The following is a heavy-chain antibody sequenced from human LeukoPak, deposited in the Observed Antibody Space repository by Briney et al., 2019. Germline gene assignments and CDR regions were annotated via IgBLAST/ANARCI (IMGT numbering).Heavy chain of an antibody. V-gene: IGHV1-18*01. CDR3: ARDGGELLGHDAFDI. CDR1: GYTFTTYG. Sequence: GASVKVSCKASGYTFTTYGISWVRQAPGQGLEWMGWISAYNGDTNYAQKFQGRVTMTTDTSTSTTYMELRSLTSDDTAVYYCARDGGELLGHDAFDIWGQGTMVTVSS. D-gene: IGHD3-16*01. J-gene: IGHJ3*02. CDR2: ISAYNGDT.